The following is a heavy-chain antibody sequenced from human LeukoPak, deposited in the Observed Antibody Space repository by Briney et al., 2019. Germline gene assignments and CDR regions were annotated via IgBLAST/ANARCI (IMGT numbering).Heavy chain of an antibody. CDR2: ISGSGGST. CDR3: ARGGLGSAFDN. Sequence: GGSLRLSCAASGFTFSSYALSWVRQAPGKGLECVSAISGSGGSTYSADSLKGRFTISRDNSKNTLYLQINSLRADDTAVFYRARGGLGSAFDNWGQGTLVTVSS. J-gene: IGHJ4*02. CDR1: GFTFSSYA. D-gene: IGHD6-19*01. V-gene: IGHV3-23*01.